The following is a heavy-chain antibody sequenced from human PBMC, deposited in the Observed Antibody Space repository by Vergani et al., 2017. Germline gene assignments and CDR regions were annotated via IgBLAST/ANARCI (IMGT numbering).Heavy chain of an antibody. CDR1: GFTVSSNY. D-gene: IGHD5-12*01. J-gene: IGHJ6*02. CDR3: ARDRVDIVATTTYYYYYYGMDV. CDR2: IYSGGST. Sequence: EVQLVESGGGLVQPGGSLRLSCAASGFTVSSNYMSWVRQAPGKGLEWVSVIYSGGSTCYADSVKGRFTISRHTSKNTLYLQMNSLRAEDTAVYYCARDRVDIVATTTYYYYYYGMDVWGQGTTVTVSS. V-gene: IGHV3-53*04.